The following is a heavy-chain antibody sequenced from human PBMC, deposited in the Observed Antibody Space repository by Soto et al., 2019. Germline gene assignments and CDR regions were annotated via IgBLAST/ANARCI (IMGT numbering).Heavy chain of an antibody. V-gene: IGHV1-69*01. D-gene: IGHD5-18*01. J-gene: IGHJ6*02. CDR1: GGTFISYA. CDR2: IIPIFGST. Sequence: QVQLVQSGAEVRKPGSSVKVSCKASGGTFISYAITWVRQAPGQGLEWMGGIIPIFGSTNYAQKFQGRVTITADESTSTAYMELSSLRSEDTAVYYCAREGTTAPQDGFYYYGMDVWGQGTTVTVSS. CDR3: AREGTTAPQDGFYYYGMDV.